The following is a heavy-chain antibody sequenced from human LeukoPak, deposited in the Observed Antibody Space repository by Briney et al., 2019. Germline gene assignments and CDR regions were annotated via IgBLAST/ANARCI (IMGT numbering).Heavy chain of an antibody. CDR2: IYSGGST. CDR3: ARLYCSGDSCYLNY. J-gene: IGHJ4*02. CDR1: GFTVSSNY. V-gene: IGHV3-53*01. Sequence: GGSLRLSCAASGFTVSSNYMSWVRQAPGKGLEWVSVIYSGGSTYYADSVKGRFTISRDNSKNTLYLQMNSLRAEDTAVYYCARLYCSGDSCYLNYWGQGTLVTV. D-gene: IGHD2-15*01.